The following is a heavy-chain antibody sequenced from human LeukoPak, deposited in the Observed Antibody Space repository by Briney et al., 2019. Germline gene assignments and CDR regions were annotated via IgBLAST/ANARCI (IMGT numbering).Heavy chain of an antibody. Sequence: ASVKVSCKASGYTSTSYDINWVRQATGQGLECMGWMNPNSGNTGYAQKFQGRVTMTRNTSISTAYMELSSLRSEDTAVYYCARKRCSSTSCYLSNYYYYMDVWGKGTTVTISS. CDR3: ARKRCSSTSCYLSNYYYYMDV. CDR2: MNPNSGNT. D-gene: IGHD2-2*01. J-gene: IGHJ6*03. CDR1: GYTSTSYD. V-gene: IGHV1-8*01.